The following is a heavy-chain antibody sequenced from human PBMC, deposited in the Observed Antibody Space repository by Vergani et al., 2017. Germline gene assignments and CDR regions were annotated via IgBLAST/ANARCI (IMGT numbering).Heavy chain of an antibody. CDR2: FDPEDGET. Sequence: QVQLVQSGAEVKKPGASVKVSCKVSGYTLTELSMHWVRQAPGKGLEWMGGFDPEDGETIYAQKFQGRVTITRDTSASTAYMELSSLRSEDTAVYYCARERDHDYWGQGTLVTVSS. CDR3: ARERDHDY. CDR1: GYTLTELS. V-gene: IGHV1-24*01. J-gene: IGHJ4*02.